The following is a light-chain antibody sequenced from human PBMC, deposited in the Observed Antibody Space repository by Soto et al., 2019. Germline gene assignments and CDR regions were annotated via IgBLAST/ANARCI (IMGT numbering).Light chain of an antibody. CDR1: QSVNNNY. CDR2: DTF. CDR3: QQYGSSQFT. Sequence: EIVLMQSPGTLSLSPGEVATLSCRASQSVNNNYLDWYQQKPGQAPTGLIFDTFRRATGVPDRFSGSGSGTDFTLTISRLEPEYFAVYYCQQYGSSQFTFGPGTKVNVK. V-gene: IGKV3-20*01. J-gene: IGKJ3*01.